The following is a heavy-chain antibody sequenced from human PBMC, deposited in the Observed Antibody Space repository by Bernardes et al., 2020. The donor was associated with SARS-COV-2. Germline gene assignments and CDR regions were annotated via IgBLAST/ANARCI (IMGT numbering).Heavy chain of an antibody. CDR1: GGSISSSSYY. J-gene: IGHJ6*03. Sequence: SETLSLTCTVSGGSISSSSYYWSWIRQPAWKGLEWIGRIYTSGSTNYNPSLKSRVTMSVDTSKNQFSLMLRSVTAADTAVYYCVRVSPPYYNHYMDVWGKGTTVTVSS. CDR2: IYTSGST. CDR3: VRVSPPYYNHYMDV. V-gene: IGHV4-61*02.